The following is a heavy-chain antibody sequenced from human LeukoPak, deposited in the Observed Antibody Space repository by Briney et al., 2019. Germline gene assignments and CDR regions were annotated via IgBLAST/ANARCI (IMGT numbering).Heavy chain of an antibody. J-gene: IGHJ4*02. V-gene: IGHV3-23*01. CDR3: AKDYHYYDSSGYFDY. CDR1: GFTFSSYA. D-gene: IGHD3-22*01. CDR2: ISGSGGST. Sequence: PGGSLRLSCAASGFTFSSYAMSWVRQAPGKGLEWVSAISGSGGSTYYADSVKGRFTISRDNSKNTLYLQMNSLRGEDTAVYYCAKDYHYYDSSGYFDYWGQGTLVTVSS.